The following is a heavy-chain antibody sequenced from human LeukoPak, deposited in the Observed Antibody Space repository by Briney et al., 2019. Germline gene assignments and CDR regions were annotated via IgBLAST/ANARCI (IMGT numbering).Heavy chain of an antibody. CDR2: IYYSGST. J-gene: IGHJ4*02. D-gene: IGHD3-9*01. Sequence: SETLSLTSTVSGGSISSHYWSWIRQPPGKGLEWIGYIYYSGSTNYNPSLKSRVTISVDTSKNQFSLKLSSVTAADTAVYYCARGYYDILTGYYMAYYFDYWGQGTLVTVSS. V-gene: IGHV4-59*11. CDR1: GGSISSHY. CDR3: ARGYYDILTGYYMAYYFDY.